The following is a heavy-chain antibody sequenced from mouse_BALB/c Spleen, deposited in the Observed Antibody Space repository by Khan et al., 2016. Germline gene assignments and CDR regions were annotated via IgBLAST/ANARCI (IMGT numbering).Heavy chain of an antibody. J-gene: IGHJ3*01. V-gene: IGHV14-3*02. CDR1: GFNIKDTY. Sequence: EVQLQESGADLVEPGASVKLSCTASGFNIKDTYMYWIKQRPEQGLEWIGRIDPANGNTKYGPKFQDKATMTADTSSNTAYLHLSSLTSEDTAVYYCAEYGNYWGGFAYWGQGTLVTVSA. CDR3: AEYGNYWGGFAY. CDR2: IDPANGNT. D-gene: IGHD2-10*02.